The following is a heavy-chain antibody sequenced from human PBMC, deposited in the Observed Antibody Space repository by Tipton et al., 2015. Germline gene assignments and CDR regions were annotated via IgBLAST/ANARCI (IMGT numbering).Heavy chain of an antibody. CDR2: IWYDGSNK. V-gene: IGHV3-33*08. Sequence: SLRLSCAASGFTFSSYGMHWVRQAPGKGLEWVAVIWYDGSNKYYADSVKGRFTISRDNSKNTLYLQMNSLRAEDTAVYYCARGGEWSVTSQIDYWGQGTLVPVPS. D-gene: IGHD4-17*01. CDR3: ARGGEWSVTSQIDY. J-gene: IGHJ4*02. CDR1: GFTFSSYG.